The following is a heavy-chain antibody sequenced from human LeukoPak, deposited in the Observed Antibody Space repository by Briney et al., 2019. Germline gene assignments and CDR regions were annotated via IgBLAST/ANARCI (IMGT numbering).Heavy chain of an antibody. J-gene: IGHJ4*02. CDR2: IYTSGST. CDR1: GNSISSGDYY. D-gene: IGHD4/OR15-4a*01. CDR3: ARRAGAYSHPYDY. V-gene: IGHV4-61*02. Sequence: PSQTLSLTCTVSGNSISSGDYYWSWIRQPAGKGLEWIGRIYTSGSTTYNPSLKSRVTISGDTSENQFSLRLSSVTAADTAVYYCARRAGAYSHPYDYWGQGTLVTVSS.